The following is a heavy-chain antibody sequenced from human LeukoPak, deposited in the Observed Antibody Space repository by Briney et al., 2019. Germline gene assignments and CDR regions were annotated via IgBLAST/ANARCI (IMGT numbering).Heavy chain of an antibody. CDR2: INPNSGGT. Sequence: ASVKVSCKASGYTFTGYYMHWVRQAPGQGLEWMGWINPNSGGTNYAQKFQGRVTMTRDTSISTAYMELSRLRSDDTAVYYCARVDIVVVPAARAGDYWGPGTLVTVSS. CDR1: GYTFTGYY. CDR3: ARVDIVVVPAARAGDY. J-gene: IGHJ4*02. D-gene: IGHD2-2*01. V-gene: IGHV1-2*02.